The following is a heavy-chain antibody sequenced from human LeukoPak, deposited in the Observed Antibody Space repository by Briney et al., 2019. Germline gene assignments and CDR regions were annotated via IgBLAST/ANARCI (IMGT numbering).Heavy chain of an antibody. V-gene: IGHV3-74*01. CDR2: IKSDSGST. CDR3: ARDPGDTSSFILDS. J-gene: IGHJ4*02. Sequence: GGSLRLSCAASGFAFSSYSMHWVRHAPGKGLVWVSGIKSDSGSTSYADSVKGRFTISRDNAKNTLYLQMNSLRAEDTAVYYCARDPGDTSSFILDSWGKGPL. CDR1: GFAFSSYS. D-gene: IGHD1-26*01.